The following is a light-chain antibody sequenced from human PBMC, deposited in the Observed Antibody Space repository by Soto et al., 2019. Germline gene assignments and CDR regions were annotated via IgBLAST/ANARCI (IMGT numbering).Light chain of an antibody. J-gene: IGLJ2*01. CDR2: EVS. CDR3: CSYTVGDKVI. CDR1: STDFVSYNR. V-gene: IGLV2-18*02. Sequence: QSALTQPPSVSGSPGQSVTISCTGTSTDFVSYNRVSWYQQPPGTAPKLMIYEVSKRPSGVPDRFSGSKSGNTASLTISGLQAADEADYYCCSYTVGDKVIFGGGTKLTVL.